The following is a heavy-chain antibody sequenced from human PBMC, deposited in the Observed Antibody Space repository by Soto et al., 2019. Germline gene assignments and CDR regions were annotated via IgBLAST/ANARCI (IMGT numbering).Heavy chain of an antibody. CDR2: IDPSDSYT. V-gene: IGHV5-10-1*01. Sequence: GESLKISCKGSGYSFTSYWISWVRQMPGKGLEWMGRIDPSDSYTNYSPSFQGHVTISADKSISTAYLQWSSLKASDTAMYYCATSDDYDFWSGYYAIPWFDPWGQGTLVTVSS. D-gene: IGHD3-3*01. J-gene: IGHJ5*02. CDR3: ATSDDYDFWSGYYAIPWFDP. CDR1: GYSFTSYW.